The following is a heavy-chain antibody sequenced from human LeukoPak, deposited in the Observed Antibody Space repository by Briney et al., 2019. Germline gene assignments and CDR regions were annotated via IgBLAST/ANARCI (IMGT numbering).Heavy chain of an antibody. J-gene: IGHJ4*02. Sequence: GGSLRLSCAASGFIFSDYYMSWIRQAPGKGLVWVSRINSDGSNTSYADSVKSRFTISRDNAKNTLYLQMNSLRAEDTAVYYCARDGWSHLYYFDYWGQGTLVTVSS. V-gene: IGHV3-74*01. D-gene: IGHD2-15*01. CDR1: GFIFSDYY. CDR2: INSDGSNT. CDR3: ARDGWSHLYYFDY.